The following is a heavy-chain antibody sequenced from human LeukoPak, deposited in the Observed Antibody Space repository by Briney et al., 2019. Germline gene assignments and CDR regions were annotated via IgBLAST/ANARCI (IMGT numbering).Heavy chain of an antibody. CDR3: ARGRRVGARFEHYYYMDV. V-gene: IGHV1-69*05. J-gene: IGHJ6*03. CDR2: IIPIFGTA. D-gene: IGHD1-26*01. CDR1: GGTFSSYA. Sequence: GSSVKVSCKASGGTFSSYAISWVRQAPGQGLEWMGRIIPIFGTANYAQKFQGRVTITTDESTSTAYTELSSLRSEDTAVYYCARGRRVGARFEHYYYMDVWGKGTTVTVSS.